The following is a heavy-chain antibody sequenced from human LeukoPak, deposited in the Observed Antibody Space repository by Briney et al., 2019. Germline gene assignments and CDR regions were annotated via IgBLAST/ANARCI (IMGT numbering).Heavy chain of an antibody. CDR1: GGSISSYY. Sequence: SETLSLTCTVSGGSISSYYWSWIRQPPGKGLEWIGYIYYSGSTNYNPSLKSRVTISVDTSKNQFSLKLNSVTAADTAVYYCARDTGYSYGLDAFDIWGQGTMVTVSS. D-gene: IGHD5-18*01. CDR2: IYYSGST. J-gene: IGHJ3*02. V-gene: IGHV4-59*01. CDR3: ARDTGYSYGLDAFDI.